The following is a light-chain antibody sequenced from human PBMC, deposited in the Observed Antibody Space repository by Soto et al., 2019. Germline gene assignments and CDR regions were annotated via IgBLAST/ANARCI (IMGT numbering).Light chain of an antibody. V-gene: IGKV3-15*01. J-gene: IGKJ2*02. Sequence: EIVMTQSPATLSVSPGERATLSCRASQSISSNLAWYQQKPGQAPSLLLYGASTRATGIPARFSGSGSGTDFTVTIRSLQAEDFAFYYCHQYNNWPPGTFGQGTKLDSK. CDR3: HQYNNWPPGT. CDR1: QSISSN. CDR2: GAS.